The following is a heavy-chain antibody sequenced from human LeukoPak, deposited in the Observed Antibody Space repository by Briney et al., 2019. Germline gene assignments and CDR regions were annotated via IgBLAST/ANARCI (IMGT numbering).Heavy chain of an antibody. J-gene: IGHJ4*02. D-gene: IGHD2/OR15-2a*01. V-gene: IGHV3-30*18. Sequence: GGSLRLSCAASGFTFSSYGMHWVRQAPGKGLEWVAVISYDGSNKYYADSVKGRFTISRDNSKNTLYLQMNSLRAEDTAVYYCAKFLAPPEYSNFDYWGQGTLVTVSS. CDR2: ISYDGSNK. CDR3: AKFLAPPEYSNFDY. CDR1: GFTFSSYG.